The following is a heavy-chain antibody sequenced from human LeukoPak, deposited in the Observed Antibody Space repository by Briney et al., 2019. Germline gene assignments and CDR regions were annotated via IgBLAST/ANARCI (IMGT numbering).Heavy chain of an antibody. CDR3: ARVDSGNYDY. Sequence: GGSLRLSCAASGFRFAGYVMSWVRQATGKGLEYVSSIDGPDGASYYADSVKGRFTISRDNSKNTLFLQMNSLRVEDTAVYYCARVDSGNYDYWGQGTLLAVSS. CDR1: GFRFAGYV. CDR2: IDGPDGAS. J-gene: IGHJ4*02. D-gene: IGHD1-26*01. V-gene: IGHV3-23*01.